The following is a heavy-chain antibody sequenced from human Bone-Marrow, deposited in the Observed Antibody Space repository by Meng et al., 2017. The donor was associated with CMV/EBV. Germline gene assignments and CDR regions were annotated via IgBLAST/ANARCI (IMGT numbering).Heavy chain of an antibody. CDR2: ISSSGSTI. D-gene: IGHD3-9*01. Sequence: GSLKISCAASGFTFSSYEMNWVRQAPGKGLEWVSYISSSGSTIYYADSVKGRFTISRDNAKNSLYLQMNSLRAEDTAVYYCARDGYYDILAGLNYYYYYGMDVWGQGTTVTVSS. CDR1: GFTFSSYE. CDR3: ARDGYYDILAGLNYYYYYGMDV. V-gene: IGHV3-48*03. J-gene: IGHJ6*02.